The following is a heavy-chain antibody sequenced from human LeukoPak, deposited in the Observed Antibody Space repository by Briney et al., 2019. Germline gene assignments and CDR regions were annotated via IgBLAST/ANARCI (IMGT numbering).Heavy chain of an antibody. J-gene: IGHJ4*02. CDR3: ASGLELDY. Sequence: SETLSLTCAVYGGSFSGYHWSWIRQPPGKGLEWIGEINHSGSTNYIPSLKSRVTISVDTSKNQFSLKLSSVTAADTAVYYCASGLELDYWGQGTLVTVSS. CDR1: GGSFSGYH. CDR2: INHSGST. V-gene: IGHV4-34*01.